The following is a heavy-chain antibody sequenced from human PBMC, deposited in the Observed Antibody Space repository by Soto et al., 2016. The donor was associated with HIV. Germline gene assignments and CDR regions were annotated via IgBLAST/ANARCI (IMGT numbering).Heavy chain of an antibody. CDR2: IIPLSGTV. CDR3: ATARVASTRKTYGMDV. CDR1: GGTFSSYA. D-gene: IGHD5-12*01. Sequence: QVQLVQSGAEVKKPGASVKVSCKASGGTFSSYAITWVRQAPGQGLEWMGDIIPLSGTVNSAQKLQGRVTITADEFTSTAYMELSSLRSDDTAVYYCATARVASTRKTYGMDVWGQGTTVTVSS. J-gene: IGHJ6*02. V-gene: IGHV1-69*01.